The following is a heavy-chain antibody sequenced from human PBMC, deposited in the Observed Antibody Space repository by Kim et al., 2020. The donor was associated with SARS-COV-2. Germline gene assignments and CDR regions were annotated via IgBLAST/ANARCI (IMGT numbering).Heavy chain of an antibody. Sequence: SVKVSCKASGGTFSSYAISWVRQAPGQGLEWMGRIIPILGIANYAQKFQGRVTITADKSTSTAYMELSSLRSEDTAVYYCARDRPNPDFWSGYYIDAFDIWGQGTMVTVSS. CDR3: ARDRPNPDFWSGYYIDAFDI. CDR2: IIPILGIA. D-gene: IGHD3-3*01. J-gene: IGHJ3*02. V-gene: IGHV1-69*04. CDR1: GGTFSSYA.